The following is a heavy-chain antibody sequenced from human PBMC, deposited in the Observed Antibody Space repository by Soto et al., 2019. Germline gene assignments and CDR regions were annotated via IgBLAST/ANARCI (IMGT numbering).Heavy chain of an antibody. CDR3: ARHSADRGAFDI. V-gene: IGHV3-30*01. Sequence: SVKGRFTISRDNSKNTLYLQMNSLRAEDTAVYYCARHSADRGAFDIWGQGTMVTVSS. D-gene: IGHD3-22*01. J-gene: IGHJ3*02.